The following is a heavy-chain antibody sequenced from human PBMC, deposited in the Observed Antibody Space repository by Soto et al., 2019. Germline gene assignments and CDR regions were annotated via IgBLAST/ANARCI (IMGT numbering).Heavy chain of an antibody. CDR1: GGSISSSSYY. CDR3: ARVADYLRVVFWFDP. CDR2: IYYSGST. Sequence: QLQLQESGPGLVKPSETLSLTCTVSGGSISSSSYYWGWIRQPPGKGLEWIGSIYYSGSTYYNPSLKSRVTISVDTSKNQFSLKLSSVTAADTAVYYCARVADYLRVVFWFDPRGQGTLVTVSS. D-gene: IGHD4-17*01. V-gene: IGHV4-39*01. J-gene: IGHJ5*02.